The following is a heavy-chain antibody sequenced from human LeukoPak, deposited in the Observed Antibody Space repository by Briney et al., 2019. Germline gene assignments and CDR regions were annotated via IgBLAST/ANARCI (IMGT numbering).Heavy chain of an antibody. CDR2: IWYDGSSK. CDR3: ARDLSGSYYSSLDY. CDR1: GFTFSSYG. V-gene: IGHV3-33*01. J-gene: IGHJ4*02. D-gene: IGHD1-26*01. Sequence: GGSLRLSCAASGFTFSSYGMHWVRQAPGKGLEWVAVIWYDGSSKYYADSVKGRFTISRDNSKNTLYLQMNSLRAEDTAVYYCARDLSGSYYSSLDYWGQGTLVTASS.